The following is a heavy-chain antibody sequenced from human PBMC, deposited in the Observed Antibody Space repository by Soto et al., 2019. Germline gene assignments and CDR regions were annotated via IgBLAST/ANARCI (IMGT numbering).Heavy chain of an antibody. J-gene: IGHJ4*02. Sequence: PGGSLRLSCAASGFTFSSYWMSWVRQAPGKGLEWVANIKQDGSEKYYVDSVKGRFTISRDNAKNSLYLQMNSLRAEDTAVYYCARDFLHDYGDYVDYWGQGTLVTVSS. CDR3: ARDFLHDYGDYVDY. D-gene: IGHD4-17*01. CDR2: IKQDGSEK. CDR1: GFTFSSYW. V-gene: IGHV3-7*01.